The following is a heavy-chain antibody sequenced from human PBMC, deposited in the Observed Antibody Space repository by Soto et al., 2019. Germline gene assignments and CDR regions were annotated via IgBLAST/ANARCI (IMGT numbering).Heavy chain of an antibody. CDR1: GYTFTSYD. Sequence: GASVKVSCKASGYTFTSYDINWVRQATGQGLEWMGWMNPNSGNTGYAQKFQGRVTMTRNTSISTAYMELSSLRSEDTAVYYCARGTSYYDSLTGYYIPYNWLDPWGQGSLVTVSS. J-gene: IGHJ5*02. CDR2: MNPNSGNT. V-gene: IGHV1-8*01. D-gene: IGHD3-9*01. CDR3: ARGTSYYDSLTGYYIPYNWLDP.